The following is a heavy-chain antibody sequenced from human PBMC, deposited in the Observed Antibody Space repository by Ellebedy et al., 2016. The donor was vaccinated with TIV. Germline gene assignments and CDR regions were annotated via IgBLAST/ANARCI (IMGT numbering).Heavy chain of an antibody. Sequence: MPGGSLRLSCAVYGGSFSGYCWSWIRPPPGKGLEWTGEINHSGNTNYNPSLKSRVTISVDTSKNQFSLKLSSVTAAETAVYYCASTDHLESYTFDDWGQGTLVTVSS. CDR1: GGSFSGYC. CDR3: ASTDHLESYTFDD. CDR2: INHSGNT. V-gene: IGHV4-34*01. D-gene: IGHD1-26*01. J-gene: IGHJ4*02.